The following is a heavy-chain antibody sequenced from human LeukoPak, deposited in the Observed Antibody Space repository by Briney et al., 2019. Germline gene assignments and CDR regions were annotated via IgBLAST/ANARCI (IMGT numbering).Heavy chain of an antibody. CDR1: GFTFSSYG. V-gene: IGHV3-33*01. D-gene: IGHD1-26*01. CDR3: ARVPYSGSNGPLNSIDF. J-gene: IGHJ4*02. CDR2: IWYDGSNK. Sequence: PGGSLRLSCAASGFTFSSYGMHWVRQAPGKGLEWVAVIWYDGSNKYYADSVKGRFTISRDNSKNTLYLQMNSLRAEDTAVYYCARVPYSGSNGPLNSIDFWGLGTLVTVSS.